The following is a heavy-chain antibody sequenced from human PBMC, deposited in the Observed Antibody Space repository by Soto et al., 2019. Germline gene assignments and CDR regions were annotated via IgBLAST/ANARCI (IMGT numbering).Heavy chain of an antibody. J-gene: IGHJ4*02. CDR2: VYYSGNT. V-gene: IGHV4-59*08. Sequence: SETLSLTCSVSGGSMHGRYYWSWIRQPPGKGLEWIGFVYYSGNTYYNPSLKRRVTISVDMSEDQFSLKLSSVTAADTAIYYCARGYYYDNSGSFDYWGQGIRVTVSS. CDR1: GGSMHGRYY. D-gene: IGHD3-22*01. CDR3: ARGYYYDNSGSFDY.